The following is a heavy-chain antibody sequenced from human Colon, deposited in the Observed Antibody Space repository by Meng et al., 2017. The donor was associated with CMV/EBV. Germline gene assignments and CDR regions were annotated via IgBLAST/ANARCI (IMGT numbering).Heavy chain of an antibody. CDR3: VRGGELNRFDY. J-gene: IGHJ4*02. D-gene: IGHD1-26*01. Sequence: ASEFTFSDHYIDWVRQATGKGLEWVGRSRDKANTYTTEYAASVKGRFSLSRDESKKSLFLQMDSLKTEDTAVYYCVRGGELNRFDYWGQGTLVTVSS. CDR1: EFTFSDHY. CDR2: SRDKANTYTT. V-gene: IGHV3-72*01.